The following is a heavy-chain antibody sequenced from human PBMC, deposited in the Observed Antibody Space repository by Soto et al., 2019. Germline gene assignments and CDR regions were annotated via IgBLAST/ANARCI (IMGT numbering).Heavy chain of an antibody. CDR1: GFTFSRYW. D-gene: IGHD6-13*01. CDR3: ARDPGAYSSTWSFYFDS. Sequence: PVGSLRLSCAASGFTFSRYWMHWVRQAPGKGLVWVSRINTDGSSTTYADSVKGRFTISRDNAKNTLYLQMNSLRAEDTAVYYCARDPGAYSSTWSFYFDSWGQGTLVTVSS. J-gene: IGHJ4*02. V-gene: IGHV3-74*01. CDR2: INTDGSST.